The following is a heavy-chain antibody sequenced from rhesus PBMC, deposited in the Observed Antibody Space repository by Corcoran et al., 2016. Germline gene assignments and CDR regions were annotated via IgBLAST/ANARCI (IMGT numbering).Heavy chain of an antibody. CDR3: ARGTNYGLHDAFDF. J-gene: IGHJ3*01. CDR2: IIPLVGIT. CDR1: GFTFGSYA. V-gene: IGHV1-198*02. Sequence: QVQLVQSGAEVKKPGASVKVSCKASGFTFGSYAINWVRQAPGQGLEWRGVIIPLVGITNYADKFQSKFTIAADTSTSTDYMGLSSLRSEDTAVYYCARGTNYGLHDAFDFWGQGLRVTVSS. D-gene: IGHD4-17*01.